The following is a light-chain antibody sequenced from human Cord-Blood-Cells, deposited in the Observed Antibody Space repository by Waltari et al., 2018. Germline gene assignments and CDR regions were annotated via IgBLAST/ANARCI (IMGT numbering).Light chain of an antibody. J-gene: IGKJ1*01. CDR3: QQSYSTPPWT. CDR1: QSISSY. Sequence: DIQMTQSPSSLSASVGDRVTITCRASQSISSYLNWYQQKPGKAPKLLIYAASSLQSGGPSRFSGSGSGTEFTLTISSLQPEDFATYYCQQSYSTPPWTFGQGTKVEIK. CDR2: AAS. V-gene: IGKV1-39*01.